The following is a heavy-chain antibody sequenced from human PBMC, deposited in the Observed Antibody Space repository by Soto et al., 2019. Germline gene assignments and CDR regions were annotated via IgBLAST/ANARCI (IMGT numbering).Heavy chain of an antibody. CDR2: IFYSGST. J-gene: IGHJ4*02. V-gene: IGHV4-39*07. CDR1: GGSISSSRSY. D-gene: IGHD2-2*01. CDR3: ASLNFGGGPAFDY. Sequence: SETLSLNCNVSGGSISSSRSYWAWFRQPPGKGLEWIANIFYSGSTYYNPSLTSRVTISVDTSKNQFSLKLSSVTAADTAVYYCASLNFGGGPAFDYWGQGTLVTVSP.